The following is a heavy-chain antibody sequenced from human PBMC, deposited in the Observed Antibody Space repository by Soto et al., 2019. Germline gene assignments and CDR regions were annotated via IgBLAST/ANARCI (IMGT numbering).Heavy chain of an antibody. V-gene: IGHV3-30-3*01. CDR1: GFTFRSYH. CDR3: ARAMDTAMTSKDNWFDP. D-gene: IGHD5-18*01. J-gene: IGHJ5*02. Sequence: QVQLVESGGGVVQPGRSLRLSCAASGFTFRSYHLHWVRQAPGKGLEWVATISTDENKTYYTDSVKGRFTISRDNSKNXQYLQVNSLRAEDTAVYYCARAMDTAMTSKDNWFDPWGQGTLVTVSS. CDR2: ISTDENKT.